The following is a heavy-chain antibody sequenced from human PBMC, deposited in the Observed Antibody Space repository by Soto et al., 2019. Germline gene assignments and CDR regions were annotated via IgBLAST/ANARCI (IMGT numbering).Heavy chain of an antibody. Sequence: QVQLVESGGGVVQPGRSLRLSCAASGFTFSSYGIHWVRQAPGKGLEWVAVISYDGSNKYYADSVKGRFTISRDNSKNTLYLQMNSLRAEDTAVYYCAKDRADGYTPLGIDYWGQGTLVTVSS. V-gene: IGHV3-30*18. D-gene: IGHD5-12*01. CDR1: GFTFSSYG. J-gene: IGHJ4*02. CDR3: AKDRADGYTPLGIDY. CDR2: ISYDGSNK.